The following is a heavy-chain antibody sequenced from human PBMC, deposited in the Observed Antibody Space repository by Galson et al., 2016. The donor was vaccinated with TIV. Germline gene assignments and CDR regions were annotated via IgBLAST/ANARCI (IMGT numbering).Heavy chain of an antibody. J-gene: IGHJ3*01. CDR3: ARKDSSVHGDLRGAFDV. D-gene: IGHD4-17*01. Sequence: SLRLSCAVSGFTVNAYHMSWVRQAPGKGLEWVSVIYSGGDTYYSDSVKGRLTISRDNSKNTVHLQMNSLRVEDTAVYYCARKDSSVHGDLRGAFDVWGQGTMVTVSS. CDR2: IYSGGDT. V-gene: IGHV3-53*01. CDR1: GFTVNAYH.